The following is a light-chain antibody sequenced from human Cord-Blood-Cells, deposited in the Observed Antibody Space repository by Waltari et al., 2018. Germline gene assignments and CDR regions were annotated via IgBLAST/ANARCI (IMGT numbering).Light chain of an antibody. V-gene: IGKV3D-15*01. J-gene: IGKJ4*01. CDR1: QSVSSN. CDR3: QQYNNWPLT. CDR2: GAS. Sequence: EIVMTQSPATLSVSPGERATLSCRASQSVSSNLAWYQQKPGQAHRLLIYGASTRATGIPARFSGSGSGTEFTLTISSLQSEDVAVYYCQQYNNWPLTFGGGTKVEIK.